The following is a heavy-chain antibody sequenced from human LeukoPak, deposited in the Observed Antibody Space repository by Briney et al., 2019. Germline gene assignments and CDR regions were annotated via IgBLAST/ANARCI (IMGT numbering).Heavy chain of an antibody. Sequence: ASVKVSCKVSGYTLTELSMHWVRQAPGKGLEWMGGFDPEDGEKIYAQKFQGRVTMTEDTSTDTAYMELSSLRSEDTAVYYCATGGRVAGAFDIWGQGTMVTVSS. CDR2: FDPEDGEK. D-gene: IGHD6-19*01. J-gene: IGHJ3*02. CDR1: GYTLTELS. CDR3: ATGGRVAGAFDI. V-gene: IGHV1-24*01.